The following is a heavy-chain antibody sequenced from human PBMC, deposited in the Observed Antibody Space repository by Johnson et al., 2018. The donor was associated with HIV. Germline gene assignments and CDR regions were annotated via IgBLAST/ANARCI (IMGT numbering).Heavy chain of an antibody. V-gene: IGHV3-30-3*02. J-gene: IGHJ3*02. D-gene: IGHD1-26*01. Sequence: QVQLVESGGGVVQPGRSLRLSCAVSGFTFSSYAMHWVRQAPGKGLEWVALISSDGSNKYYADSLKGRFTISRDNSKNTLYLQMNSLRAEDTAVYYCAKDPGGGSYPNDAFDIWGQGTMVTVSS. CDR2: ISSDGSNK. CDR1: GFTFSSYA. CDR3: AKDPGGGSYPNDAFDI.